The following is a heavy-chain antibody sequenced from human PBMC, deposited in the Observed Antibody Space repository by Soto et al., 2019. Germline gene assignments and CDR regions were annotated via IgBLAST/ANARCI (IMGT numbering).Heavy chain of an antibody. Sequence: QVQLVQSGAEVKKPGASVKVSCKASGYTFTTYDISWVRQAPGQGLEWIGWMSPKTGNTGYAQNFQGRVTMTTNPSMSTAYMELSSLTSDDTAVYYCARDPPNWAFDLWGQGTLVPVSS. J-gene: IGHJ4*01. CDR1: GYTFTTYD. D-gene: IGHD2-8*01. CDR3: ARDPPNWAFDL. CDR2: MSPKTGNT. V-gene: IGHV1-8*01.